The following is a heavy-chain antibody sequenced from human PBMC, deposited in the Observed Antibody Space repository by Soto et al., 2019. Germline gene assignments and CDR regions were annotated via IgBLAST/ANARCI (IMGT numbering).Heavy chain of an antibody. CDR3: AKARCGCCNCYQGWFDP. V-gene: IGHV3-23*01. Sequence: EVQLLESGGGLVQPGGSLRLSCAASGFTFSNYAMTWVRQAPGKGLDWVTSISYSAGSTEYAVSVKGRFTVSRDNSKNILYLQMNSLRADDTAIDYCAKARCGCCNCYQGWFDPWGQGTLVIVSS. CDR2: ISYSAGST. CDR1: GFTFSNYA. J-gene: IGHJ5*02. D-gene: IGHD2-2*03.